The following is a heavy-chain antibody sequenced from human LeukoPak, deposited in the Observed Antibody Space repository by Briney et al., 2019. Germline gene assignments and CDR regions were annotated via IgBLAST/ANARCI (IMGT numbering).Heavy chain of an antibody. D-gene: IGHD3-9*01. CDR3: ARDQWGDILTGYWGY. V-gene: IGHV3-30*02. J-gene: IGHJ4*02. Sequence: GGSLRLSCAASGFTFSDYGMHWARQVPGKGLEWVAFIRYDGNNQYYADSAKGRFTISRDNSKNTLSLQMNSLRAEDTAVYYCARDQWGDILTGYWGYWGQGTLVTVSS. CDR1: GFTFSDYG. CDR2: IRYDGNNQ.